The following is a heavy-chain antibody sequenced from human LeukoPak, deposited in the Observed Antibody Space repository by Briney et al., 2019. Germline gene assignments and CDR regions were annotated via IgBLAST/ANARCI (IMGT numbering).Heavy chain of an antibody. V-gene: IGHV4-39*07. CDR3: ARVLSYWVYLDY. D-gene: IGHD1-26*01. CDR1: GGSISSSSYY. CDR2: IYYSGST. Sequence: SETLSLTRTVSGGSISSSSYYWGWIRQPPGKGLEWIGSIYYSGSTYYNPSLKSRVTISVDTSKNQFSLKLSSVTAADTAVYYCARVLSYWVYLDYWGQGTLVTVSS. J-gene: IGHJ4*02.